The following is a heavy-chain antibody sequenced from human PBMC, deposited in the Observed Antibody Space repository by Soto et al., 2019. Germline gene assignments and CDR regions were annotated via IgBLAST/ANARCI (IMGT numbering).Heavy chain of an antibody. Sequence: PETLSLTCTVSGGSISSYCWSWIRQPAGKGLEWIGRIYTSGSTNYNPSLKSRVTMSVDTSKNQFSLQLKSVTPEDTAVYYCVRDRYSSSGWFDPWGQGTPVTVSS. J-gene: IGHJ5*02. CDR1: GGSISSYC. CDR3: VRDRYSSSGWFDP. CDR2: IYTSGST. V-gene: IGHV4-4*07. D-gene: IGHD3-10*01.